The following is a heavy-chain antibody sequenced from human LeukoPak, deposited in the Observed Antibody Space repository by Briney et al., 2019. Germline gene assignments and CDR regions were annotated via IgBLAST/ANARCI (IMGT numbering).Heavy chain of an antibody. V-gene: IGHV4-4*02. Sequence: SETLSLTCAVSGGSISSSNWWSWVRQPPGKGLEWIGEIYHSGSTNYNPSLKSRVTISVDTSKNQFSLKLSSVTAADTAVYYCARISVAAATCYFDYWGQGTLVTVSS. J-gene: IGHJ4*02. CDR2: IYHSGST. D-gene: IGHD6-13*01. CDR3: ARISVAAATCYFDY. CDR1: GGSISSSNW.